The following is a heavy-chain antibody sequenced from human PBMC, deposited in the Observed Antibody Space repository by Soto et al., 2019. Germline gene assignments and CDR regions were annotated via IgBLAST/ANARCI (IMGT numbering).Heavy chain of an antibody. Sequence: QITLKESGPPLVKPTQTLTLTCTFSGFSLSTSGVGVGWIRQPPGKALEWLALIYWDDDKRYSPSLKSRLTITKDTSKNQVVLTMTNMDPVDTATYYCALTSSITIFGVDWFDPWGQGTLVTVSS. CDR2: IYWDDDK. V-gene: IGHV2-5*02. CDR1: GFSLSTSGVG. J-gene: IGHJ5*02. CDR3: ALTSSITIFGVDWFDP. D-gene: IGHD3-3*01.